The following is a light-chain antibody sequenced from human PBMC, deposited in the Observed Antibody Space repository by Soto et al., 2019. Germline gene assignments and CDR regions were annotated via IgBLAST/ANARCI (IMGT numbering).Light chain of an antibody. CDR3: QQYGSSPQT. V-gene: IGKV3-20*01. CDR1: QGIGDY. CDR2: DTS. Sequence: EVVMTQSPATLSVSPGEGVTLSCRASQGIGDYLAWYQHKPGQTPRLLIYDTSTRATGVPARFSGSGSGTDFTLTISRLEPEDFAVYYCQQYGSSPQTFGGGTKVDIK. J-gene: IGKJ4*01.